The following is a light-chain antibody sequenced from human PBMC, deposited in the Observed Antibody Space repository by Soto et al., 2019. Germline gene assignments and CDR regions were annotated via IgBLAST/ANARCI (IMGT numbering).Light chain of an antibody. CDR2: AAS. Sequence: TLKPSSLSASVGERVTTTCRASQAIGSWLAWYQQKPGKAPQLLLYAASTLQRGVPSRFSGSRSGTEFTLTISSLQAEDFATYYCQQFNIYPKTFGPGTNVDI. CDR1: QAIGSW. J-gene: IGKJ3*01. CDR3: QQFNIYPKT. V-gene: IGKV1-9*01.